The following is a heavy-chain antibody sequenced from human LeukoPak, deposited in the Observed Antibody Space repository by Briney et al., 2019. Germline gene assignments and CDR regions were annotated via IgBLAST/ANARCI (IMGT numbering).Heavy chain of an antibody. CDR3: SRDVNFLFFDV. D-gene: IGHD5-24*01. V-gene: IGHV3-74*01. CDR1: GFSFSSYV. J-gene: IGHJ2*01. CDR2: ISHDGTDT. Sequence: GGSLRLSCAASGFSFSSYVMHWVRQAPGKGLTWVSRISHDGTDTNYADSVRGRFTISRDNARNTLYLQMNSLRDDDTAVYYCSRDVNFLFFDVWGLGTPVTVSS.